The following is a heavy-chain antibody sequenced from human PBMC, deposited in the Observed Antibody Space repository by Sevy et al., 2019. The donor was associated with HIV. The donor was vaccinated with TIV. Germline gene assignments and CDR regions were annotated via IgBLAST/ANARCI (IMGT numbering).Heavy chain of an antibody. CDR2: IYHSGIT. D-gene: IGHD3-10*01. CDR3: ARRRVVDFYGSGITPLVNGPFDM. Sequence: SETLSLTCIVSGGSISSSDFYWGWIRQPPGKGLEWIGSIYHSGITYYSPALKSRATISVDTSKNQFALRLSSVTAADTAVYFCARRRVVDFYGSGITPLVNGPFDMCGQGTLVTVSS. J-gene: IGHJ3*02. V-gene: IGHV4-39*01. CDR1: GGSISSSDFY.